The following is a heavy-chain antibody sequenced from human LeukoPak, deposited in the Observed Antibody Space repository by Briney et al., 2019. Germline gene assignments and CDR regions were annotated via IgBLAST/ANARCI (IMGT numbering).Heavy chain of an antibody. V-gene: IGHV4-39*07. CDR3: ARDKRSSSWYPPPTGWFDP. CDR2: IYYSGST. Sequence: SETLSLTCTVSGGSISSSSYYWGWIRQPPGKGLEWIGSIYYSGSTYYNPSLKSRVTISVDTSKNQFSLKLSSVTAADTAVYYCARDKRSSSWYPPPTGWFDPWGQGTLVTVSS. J-gene: IGHJ5*02. CDR1: GGSISSSSYY. D-gene: IGHD6-13*01.